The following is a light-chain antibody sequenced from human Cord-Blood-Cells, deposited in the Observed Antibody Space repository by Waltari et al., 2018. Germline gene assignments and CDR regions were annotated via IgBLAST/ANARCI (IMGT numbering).Light chain of an antibody. V-gene: IGLV2-11*01. CDR3: CSYAGSYPWV. CDR1: SSDVGGYNY. J-gene: IGLJ3*02. Sequence: QSALTQPRSVSGSPGQSVTIPCTGTSSDVGGYNYVSWYQLHPGQAPKPMIYDVSKRPSGVPDRFSGARAGSTASLTISGLQAEDGADYYCCSYAGSYPWVFGGGTKLTVL. CDR2: DVS.